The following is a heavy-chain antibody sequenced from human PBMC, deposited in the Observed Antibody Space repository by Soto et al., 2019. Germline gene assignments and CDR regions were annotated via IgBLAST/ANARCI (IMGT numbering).Heavy chain of an antibody. CDR1: GLTLSDAV. CDR3: IHYGSGSYSTDF. Sequence: EVQMVESGGGLVQPGGSLKLSCAASGLTLSDAVLHWVRQPSGRGLEWVGHIRKKTGNYATAYAASVSGRFTISRDDSKNMAYLQMNSLKAEDTAVYYCIHYGSGSYSTDFWGQGTLVTVSS. CDR2: IRKKTGNYAT. V-gene: IGHV3-73*02. J-gene: IGHJ4*02. D-gene: IGHD3-10*01.